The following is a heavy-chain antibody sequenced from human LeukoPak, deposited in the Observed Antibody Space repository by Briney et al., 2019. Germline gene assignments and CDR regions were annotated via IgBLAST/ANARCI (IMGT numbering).Heavy chain of an antibody. CDR1: GFTFSSYW. V-gene: IGHV3-9*03. CDR3: AKDRSSSLRWGYFDY. J-gene: IGHJ4*02. CDR2: ISWNSGSI. Sequence: GGSLRLSCAASGFTFSSYWMHWVRQAPGKGLEWVSGISWNSGSIGYADSVKGRFTISRDNAKNSLYLQMNSLRAEDMALYYCAKDRSSSLRWGYFDYWGQGTLVTGSS. D-gene: IGHD6-6*01.